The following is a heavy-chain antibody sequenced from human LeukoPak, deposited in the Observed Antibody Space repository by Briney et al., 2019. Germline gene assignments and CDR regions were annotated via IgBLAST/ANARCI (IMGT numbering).Heavy chain of an antibody. V-gene: IGHV3-7*03. CDR1: GFTFSTYW. D-gene: IGHD5-18*01. CDR2: INQDGKKR. Sequence: GGSLRLSCTVSGFTFSTYWMSWVRQAPGKGLEWVANINQDGKKRYYVDSVKGRFTISRDNAKNSLYLQMNSLRAEDTAVYYCARGGYSYGHYYYYYYGMDVWGQGTTVTVSS. CDR3: ARGGYSYGHYYYYYYGMDV. J-gene: IGHJ6*02.